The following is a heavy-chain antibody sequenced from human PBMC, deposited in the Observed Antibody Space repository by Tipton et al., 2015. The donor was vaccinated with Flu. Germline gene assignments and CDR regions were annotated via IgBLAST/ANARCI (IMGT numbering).Heavy chain of an antibody. D-gene: IGHD1-1*01. CDR2: ISGSGGNT. Sequence: SLRLSCSVSGFTLTTYAMTWVRQAPGKGLEWVSSISGSGGNTYYADSVKGRFTISRDNSKNTLYLQMNSLRAEDTAIYYCAKDFRTTGWERDYWGQGTLVTVSS. J-gene: IGHJ4*02. CDR3: AKDFRTTGWERDY. CDR1: GFTLTTYA. V-gene: IGHV3-23*01.